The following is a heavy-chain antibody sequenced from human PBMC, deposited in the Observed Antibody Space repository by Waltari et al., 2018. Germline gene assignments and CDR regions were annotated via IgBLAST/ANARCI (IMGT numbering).Heavy chain of an antibody. CDR2: INPNSGGT. J-gene: IGHJ4*02. D-gene: IGHD3-10*02. CDR3: ARGPLGYGREFDY. Sequence: QVQLVQSGAEVKKPGASVKVSCKASGYTFTGCYMHWVRQSPGQGLEWMGWINPNSGGTNYSQKFQGWVTMTRDTSISTAYMELSRLRSDDTAVYYCARGPLGYGREFDYWGQGTLVTVSS. V-gene: IGHV1-2*04. CDR1: GYTFTGCY.